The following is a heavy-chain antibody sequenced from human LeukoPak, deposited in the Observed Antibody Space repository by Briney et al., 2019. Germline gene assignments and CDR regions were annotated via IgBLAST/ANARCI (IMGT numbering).Heavy chain of an antibody. CDR1: GYTSTGYY. D-gene: IGHD7-27*01. J-gene: IGHJ6*02. Sequence: ASVKVSCKASGYTSTGYYMHWVRQAPGQGLEWMGWINPNSGGTNYAQKFQGRVTMTRDTSISTAYMELRSLRSDDTAVYYCARDQISGDGMDVWGQGTTVTVSS. V-gene: IGHV1-2*02. CDR3: ARDQISGDGMDV. CDR2: INPNSGGT.